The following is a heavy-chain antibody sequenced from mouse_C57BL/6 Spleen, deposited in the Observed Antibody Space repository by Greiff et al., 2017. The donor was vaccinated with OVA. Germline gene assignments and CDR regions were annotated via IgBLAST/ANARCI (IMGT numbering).Heavy chain of an antibody. CDR3: ARDYGSWYFDV. V-gene: IGHV1-52*01. Sequence: VQLQQPGAELVRPGSSVKLSCKASGYTFTSYWMHWVKQRPIQGLEWIGNIDPSDSETHYNQKFKDKATLTVDKSSSTAYMQLSSLTSEDSAVYYCARDYGSWYFDVWGTGTTVTVSS. CDR1: GYTFTSYW. D-gene: IGHD1-1*01. J-gene: IGHJ1*03. CDR2: IDPSDSET.